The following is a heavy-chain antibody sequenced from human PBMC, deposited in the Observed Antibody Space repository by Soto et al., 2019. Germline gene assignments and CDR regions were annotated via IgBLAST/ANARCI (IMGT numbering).Heavy chain of an antibody. CDR3: ARDKRDLRFLEWSYYFDY. J-gene: IGHJ4*02. CDR2: ISSNGGST. V-gene: IGHV3-64*02. D-gene: IGHD3-3*01. CDR1: GFTFSSYA. Sequence: PGGSLRLSCAASGFTFSSYAMHWVRQAPGKGLEYVSAISSNGGSTYYADSVKGRFTISRDNSKNTLYLQMGSLRAEDMAVYYCARDKRDLRFLEWSYYFDYWGQGT.